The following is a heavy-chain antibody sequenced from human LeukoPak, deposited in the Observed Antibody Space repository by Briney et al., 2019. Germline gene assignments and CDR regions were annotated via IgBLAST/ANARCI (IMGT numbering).Heavy chain of an antibody. CDR1: GDSISTYY. V-gene: IGHV4-59*08. J-gene: IGHJ3*02. D-gene: IGHD3-10*01. CDR3: ACRYTYYYVLGPSRGPFDI. CDR2: IYYSGCT. Sequence: SETLSLTCTVSGDSISTYYWSWIPQPPGKGLEWVGYIYYSGCTNYDPSLPRRLTISVDTSKNHFPQMPDSVTAADTAVYYRACRYTYYYVLGPSRGPFDIWGQGTMVTVSS.